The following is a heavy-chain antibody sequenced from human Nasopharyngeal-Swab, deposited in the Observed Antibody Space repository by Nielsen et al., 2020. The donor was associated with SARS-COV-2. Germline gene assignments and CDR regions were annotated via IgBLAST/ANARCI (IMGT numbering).Heavy chain of an antibody. Sequence: AESLKISCDGSGYSFSNYWISWVRQVPGKGLEWMGKVDPSDSYTYYSPSLRGHVTISVDRSISTAYLQWSSLKASDTAMYYCARQYQNYFGSGDYHGAFDIWGQGTMVTVSS. CDR2: VDPSDSYT. CDR3: ARQYQNYFGSGDYHGAFDI. D-gene: IGHD3-10*01. CDR1: GYSFSNYW. V-gene: IGHV5-10-1*01. J-gene: IGHJ3*02.